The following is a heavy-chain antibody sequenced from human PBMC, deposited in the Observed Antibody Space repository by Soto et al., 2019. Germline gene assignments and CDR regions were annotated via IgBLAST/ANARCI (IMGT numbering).Heavy chain of an antibody. D-gene: IGHD5-18*01. V-gene: IGHV3-23*01. J-gene: IGHJ4*02. Sequence: GGSLRLSCAASGCTCSSYARSWVRQAPGKGLEWVSAISDSGGSTYYADSVKGRFTISRDNAKNTLFLHMNSLRAEDTAVYYCASLDTARIQIAGYWGQGIQVTVSS. CDR3: ASLDTARIQIAGY. CDR1: GCTCSSYA. CDR2: ISDSGGST.